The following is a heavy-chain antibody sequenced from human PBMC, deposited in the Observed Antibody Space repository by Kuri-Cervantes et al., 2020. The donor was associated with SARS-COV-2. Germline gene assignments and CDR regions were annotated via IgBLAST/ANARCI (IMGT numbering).Heavy chain of an antibody. CDR2: INCNGGYT. V-gene: IGHV3-20*04. Sequence: GGSLRLSCAVYGFTFDDYDMRWVRQVPGEGLECVSGINCNGGYTCCADSVWGRLTISRDNAKNMLYLQMNSLRAEDTAVYYCARHTQGDNWGQGTLVTVSS. J-gene: IGHJ4*02. CDR3: ARHTQGDN. CDR1: GFTFDDYD.